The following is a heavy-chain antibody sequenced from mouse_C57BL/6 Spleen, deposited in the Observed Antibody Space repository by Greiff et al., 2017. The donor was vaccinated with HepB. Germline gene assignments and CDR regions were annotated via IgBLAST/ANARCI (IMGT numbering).Heavy chain of an antibody. CDR3: ARDYDGYEAWFAY. J-gene: IGHJ3*01. Sequence: EVKLVESGGGLVKPGGSLKLSCAASGFTFSSYAMSWVRQTPEKRLEWVATISDGGSYTNYPDNVKGRFTISRDNAKNNLYLQMSHLKSEDTAMYYCARDYDGYEAWFAYWGQGTLVTVSA. D-gene: IGHD2-3*01. V-gene: IGHV5-4*01. CDR1: GFTFSSYA. CDR2: ISDGGSYT.